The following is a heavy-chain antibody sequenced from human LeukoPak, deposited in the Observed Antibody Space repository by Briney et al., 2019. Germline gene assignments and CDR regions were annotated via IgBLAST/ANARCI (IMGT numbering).Heavy chain of an antibody. CDR1: GYTFTSYS. CDR3: ARYSSMVAATPGGY. Sequence: ASVKVSCKASGYTFTSYSIHWVRQAPGQGLEWMGWISAYNGNTNYAQKLQGRVTMTTDTSTSTAYMELSSLRSEDTAMYYCARYSSMVAATPGGYWGQGTLVTVSS. V-gene: IGHV1-18*04. D-gene: IGHD2-15*01. CDR2: ISAYNGNT. J-gene: IGHJ4*02.